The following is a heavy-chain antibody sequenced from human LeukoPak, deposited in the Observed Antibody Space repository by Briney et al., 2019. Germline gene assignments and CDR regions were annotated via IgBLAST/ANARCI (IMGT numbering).Heavy chain of an antibody. D-gene: IGHD7-27*01. CDR3: ARRGSWGTYYFDY. V-gene: IGHV5-51*01. CDR2: IYPDDSDT. CDR1: GYSFKSNR. J-gene: IGHJ4*02. Sequence: GESLKISCKGSGYSFKSNRIAWVRQMPGKGLEYMGIIYPDDSDTRYNPSFQGQVTMSADKSISTAYVQWSSLKASDTAMYYCARRGSWGTYYFDYWGQGTLVTVSS.